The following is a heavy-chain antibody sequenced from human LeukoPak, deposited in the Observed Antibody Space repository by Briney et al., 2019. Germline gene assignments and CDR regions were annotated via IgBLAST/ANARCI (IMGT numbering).Heavy chain of an antibody. CDR2: INSDGSST. J-gene: IGHJ4*02. CDR1: GFTFSSYW. Sequence: GGSLRLSCAASGFTFSSYWMHWVRQAPGKGLVWVSRINSDGSSTTYADSVKGRFTISRDNAKNTLYLQMNSLRAEDTAVYYCARGTVGATTGYYFDYWGRGTLVTVSS. D-gene: IGHD1-26*01. V-gene: IGHV3-74*01. CDR3: ARGTVGATTGYYFDY.